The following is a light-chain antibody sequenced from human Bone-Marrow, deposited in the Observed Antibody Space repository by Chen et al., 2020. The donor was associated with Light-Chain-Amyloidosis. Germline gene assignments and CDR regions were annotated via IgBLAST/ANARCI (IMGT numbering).Light chain of an antibody. CDR2: DDS. V-gene: IGLV3-21*02. CDR1: NIGSTS. J-gene: IGLJ3*02. Sequence: SYVLTQPSSVSVAPGQTATIACEGNNIGSTSVHWYQQTPGQAPLLVVYDDSDRPSGIPERLSGSNSGNTATRTTSRVEAGDEADYYCQVWDRSSARPVFGGGTKLTVL. CDR3: QVWDRSSARPV.